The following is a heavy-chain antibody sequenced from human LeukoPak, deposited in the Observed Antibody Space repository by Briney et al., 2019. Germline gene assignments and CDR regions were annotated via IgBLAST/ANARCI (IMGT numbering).Heavy chain of an antibody. V-gene: IGHV1-69*13. J-gene: IGHJ6*03. CDR2: IIPIFGTT. CDR3: ARVVGLTGYSSSWYSGYYYYMDV. D-gene: IGHD6-13*01. Sequence: SVKVSCEASRGTFSSYAISWVRQAPGQGLEWMGGIIPIFGTTTYAQKLQGRVRITADESTSTAYMELSSLRSEDTAVYYCARVVGLTGYSSSWYSGYYYYMDVWGKGTTVTVSS. CDR1: RGTFSSYA.